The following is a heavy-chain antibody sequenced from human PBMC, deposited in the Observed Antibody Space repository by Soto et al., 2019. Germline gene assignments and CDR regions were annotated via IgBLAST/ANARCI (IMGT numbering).Heavy chain of an antibody. CDR2: IYPGDSDT. CDR3: ARHVFYYDSSGYPYGMDV. V-gene: IGHV5-51*01. J-gene: IGHJ6*02. CDR1: GYSFTSYW. Sequence: PGESLKISCKGSGYSFTSYWIGWVRQMPGKGLEWMGIIYPGDSDTRYSPSFQGQVTISADKSISTAYLQWSSLKASDTAMYYCARHVFYYDSSGYPYGMDVWGQGTTVTVSS. D-gene: IGHD3-22*01.